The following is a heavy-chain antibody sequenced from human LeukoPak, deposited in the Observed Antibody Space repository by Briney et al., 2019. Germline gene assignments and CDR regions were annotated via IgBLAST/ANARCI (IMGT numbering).Heavy chain of an antibody. J-gene: IGHJ4*02. V-gene: IGHV1-2*06. CDR2: ISPDNGVT. CDR1: GYTFTDYY. D-gene: IGHD4-17*01. CDR3: ARKTTALDY. Sequence: ASVKVSCKTSGYTFTDYYLYWVRQAPGQGPEWMGRISPDNGVTKIAQKFQGRVTMTRDTSINTIYMELGRLTGDDTAVYYLARKTTALDYWGQGTQISV.